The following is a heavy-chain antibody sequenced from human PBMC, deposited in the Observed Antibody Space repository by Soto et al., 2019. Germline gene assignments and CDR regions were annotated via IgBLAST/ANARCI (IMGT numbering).Heavy chain of an antibody. CDR3: AKGYDFWSPWYYYGMDV. J-gene: IGHJ6*02. CDR1: GFTFSSYG. Sequence: GGSLRLSCAASGFTFSSYGMHWVRQAPGKGLEWVAVISYDGSNKYYADSVKGRFTISRDNSKNTLYLQMNSLRAEDTAVYYCAKGYDFWSPWYYYGMDVWGQGTTVTVSS. D-gene: IGHD3-3*01. CDR2: ISYDGSNK. V-gene: IGHV3-30*18.